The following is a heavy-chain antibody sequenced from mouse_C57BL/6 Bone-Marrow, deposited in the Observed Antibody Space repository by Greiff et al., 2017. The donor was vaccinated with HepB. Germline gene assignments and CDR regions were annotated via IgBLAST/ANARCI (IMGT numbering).Heavy chain of an antibody. CDR3: AAVVARDYWYFDV. J-gene: IGHJ1*03. V-gene: IGHV1-54*01. CDR1: GYAFTNYL. Sequence: VQLQQSGAELVRPGTSVKVSCKASGYAFTNYLIEWVKQRPGQGLEWIGVINPGSGGTNYNEKFKGKATLTADKSTSTAYMQLISLTSEDSAVYFCAAVVARDYWYFDVWGTGTTVTVSS. D-gene: IGHD1-1*01. CDR2: INPGSGGT.